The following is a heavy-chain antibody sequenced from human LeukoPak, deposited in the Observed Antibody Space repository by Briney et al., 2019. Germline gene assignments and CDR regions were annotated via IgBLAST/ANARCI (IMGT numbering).Heavy chain of an antibody. CDR3: GKDSSVAVAADEY. D-gene: IGHD2-21*01. Sequence: GGSLRLSCAASGFTFSSYAMHWVRQAPGKGLEWVAVISYDGSNKYYADSVKGRFTISRDNYKNTLFLQMSNLGAEDTAVYYCGKDSSVAVAADEYWGQGTLVTVSS. CDR1: GFTFSSYA. J-gene: IGHJ4*02. CDR2: ISYDGSNK. V-gene: IGHV3-30-3*01.